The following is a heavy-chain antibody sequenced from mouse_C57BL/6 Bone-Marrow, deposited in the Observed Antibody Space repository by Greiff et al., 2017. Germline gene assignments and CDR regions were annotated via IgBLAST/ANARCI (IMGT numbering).Heavy chain of an antibody. CDR3: AFITTVVALDY. D-gene: IGHD1-1*01. J-gene: IGHJ2*01. CDR1: GYTFTSYW. Sequence: VQLQQPGAELVKPGASVKLSCKASGYTFTSYWMHWVKQRPGQGLEWIGMIHPNSGSTNYNEKFKSKATLTVDKSSSTAYMQLSSLTSEDSAVYYCAFITTVVALDYWGQGTTLTVSS. V-gene: IGHV1-64*01. CDR2: IHPNSGST.